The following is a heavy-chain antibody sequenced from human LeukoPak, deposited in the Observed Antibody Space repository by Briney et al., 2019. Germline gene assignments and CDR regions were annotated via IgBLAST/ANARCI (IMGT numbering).Heavy chain of an antibody. Sequence: PGGSLRLSCAASGFTFDDYAMHWVRQAPGKGLEWVSLISGDGGSTYYADSVKGRFTISRDNSKNSLYLQMNSLRTEDTALYYCAKDLVGDIVVVVAATDWGQGTMVTVSS. CDR3: AKDLVGDIVVVVAATD. D-gene: IGHD2-15*01. V-gene: IGHV3-43*02. CDR1: GFTFDDYA. J-gene: IGHJ3*01. CDR2: ISGDGGST.